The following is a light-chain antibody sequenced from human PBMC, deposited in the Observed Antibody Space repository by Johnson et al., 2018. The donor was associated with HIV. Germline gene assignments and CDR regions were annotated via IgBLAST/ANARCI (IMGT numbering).Light chain of an antibody. CDR3: GTWDSSLSAGV. CDR1: SSNIGNNY. CDR2: ENN. V-gene: IGLV1-51*02. J-gene: IGLJ1*01. Sequence: QSVLTQPPSVSAAPGQKVTISCSGSSSNIGNNYVSWYQQLPGTAPKLLIYENNKRPSGIPDRFSGSKSGTSATLGITGLQTGDEADYYCGTWDSSLSAGVFGAANNVTVL.